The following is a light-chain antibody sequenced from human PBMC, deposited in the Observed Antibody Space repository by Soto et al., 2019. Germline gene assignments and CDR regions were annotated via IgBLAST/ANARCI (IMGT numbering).Light chain of an antibody. CDR3: QKYNSAPLT. CDR2: AAS. Sequence: DTQMTQSPSSLSASVGDRVSITCRASQGITNYVAWYQQKPGKVPKLLIYAASTLQSGVPSRFSGSGSGTDFTLTINSLQPEDVATYYCQKYNSAPLTFGGGTKVEIK. CDR1: QGITNY. J-gene: IGKJ4*01. V-gene: IGKV1-27*01.